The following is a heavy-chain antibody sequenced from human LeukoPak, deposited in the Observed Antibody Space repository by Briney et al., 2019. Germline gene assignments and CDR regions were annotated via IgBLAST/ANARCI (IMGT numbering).Heavy chain of an antibody. CDR1: GGSLSSNYW. CDR3: ARGMITMTGPMPWFDP. V-gene: IGHV4-4*02. CDR2: VSRSGST. J-gene: IGHJ5*02. D-gene: IGHD2-2*01. Sequence: SETMSLTCAVSGGSLSSNYWWNWVRQPPGKGLEWIGEVSRSGSTNYNPSLKRRVTISVDKSKNQFSLNLTSVTAADTAVYYCARGMITMTGPMPWFDPWGQGTLVTVSS.